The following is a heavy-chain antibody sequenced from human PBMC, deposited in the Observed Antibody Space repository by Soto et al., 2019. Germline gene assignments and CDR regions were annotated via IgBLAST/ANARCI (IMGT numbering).Heavy chain of an antibody. D-gene: IGHD2-15*01. Sequence: LRLSCAASGITFVDYSMHCVRQAPGKGLEWVSGISWNSGSIGYADSVKGRFTISRDNSKNTLYLQMNSLRAEDTAVYYCANQDIVVVVADTRYAFDIWGQGTMVTVSS. CDR3: ANQDIVVVVADTRYAFDI. V-gene: IGHV3-9*01. CDR1: GITFVDYS. CDR2: ISWNSGSI. J-gene: IGHJ3*02.